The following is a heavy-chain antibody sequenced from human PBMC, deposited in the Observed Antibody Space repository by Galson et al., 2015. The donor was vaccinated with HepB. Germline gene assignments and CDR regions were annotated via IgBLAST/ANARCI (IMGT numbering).Heavy chain of an antibody. Sequence: SLRLSCAASGFTFSNAWMSWVRQAPGKGLEWVGRIKSKTDGGTTDYAAPVKGRFTISRDDSKNTLYLQMNSLKTEDTAVYYCTTDLLFRGEGGEDIWGQGTMVTVSS. CDR3: TTDLLFRGEGGEDI. V-gene: IGHV3-15*01. CDR2: IKSKTDGGTT. CDR1: GFTFSNAW. J-gene: IGHJ3*02. D-gene: IGHD3-10*02.